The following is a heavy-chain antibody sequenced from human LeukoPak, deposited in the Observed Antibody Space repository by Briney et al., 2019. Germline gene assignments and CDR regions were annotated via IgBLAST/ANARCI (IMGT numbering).Heavy chain of an antibody. J-gene: IGHJ3*02. CDR2: ISYDGSNK. CDR1: GFTFSSYA. D-gene: IGHD3-22*01. CDR3: ARDEWKYYYDSSVAFDI. Sequence: GGSLRLSCAASGFTFSSYAMHWVRQAPGKGLEWVAVISYDGSNKYYADSVKGRFTISRDNSKNTLYLQMNSLRAEDTAVYYCARDEWKYYYDSSVAFDIWGQGTMVTVYS. V-gene: IGHV3-30*04.